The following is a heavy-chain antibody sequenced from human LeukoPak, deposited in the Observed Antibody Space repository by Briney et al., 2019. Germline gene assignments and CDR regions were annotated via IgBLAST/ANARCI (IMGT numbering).Heavy chain of an antibody. CDR3: ARAGAWLPAV. D-gene: IGHD3-9*01. V-gene: IGHV4-4*02. Sequence: SETLSLTCAVSGASISSDKWWSWVRQPPGKGLEWIGEINHSGNTNYSPSLKSRVTMSADKSKNEFSLRLTSVTAADTAVYYCARAGAWLPAVWGQGTLVTVSS. J-gene: IGHJ4*02. CDR1: GASISSDKW. CDR2: INHSGNT.